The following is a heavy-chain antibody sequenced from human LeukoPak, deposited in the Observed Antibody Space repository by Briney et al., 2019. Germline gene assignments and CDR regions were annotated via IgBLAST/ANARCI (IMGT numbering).Heavy chain of an antibody. CDR1: GYTFTSNY. CDR2: ISPSGGST. J-gene: IGHJ4*02. V-gene: IGHV1-46*01. D-gene: IGHD3-10*01. CDR3: AKDHYYYGSGSYYNSYFDY. Sequence: ASVKVSCKAFGYTFTSNYMHWVRQAPGQGPEWMGVISPSGGSTTYAQKFQGRVTLTRDMSTSTDYLELSRLRSEDTAVYYCAKDHYYYGSGSYYNSYFDYWGQGTLVTVSS.